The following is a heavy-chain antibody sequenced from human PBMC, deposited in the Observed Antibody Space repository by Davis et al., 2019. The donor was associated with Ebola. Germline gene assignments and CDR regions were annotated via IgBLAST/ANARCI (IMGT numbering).Heavy chain of an antibody. CDR1: GFTFSSYA. V-gene: IGHV3-30-3*01. CDR3: AREGGY. Sequence: PGGSLRLSCAASGFTFSSYAMHWVRQAPGKGLEWVAVISYDGSNKYHVDSVKGRFTISRDNSKNTLYLQMNSLRAEDTAIYYCAREGGYWGQGTLVTVSS. CDR2: ISYDGSNK. D-gene: IGHD3-16*01. J-gene: IGHJ4*02.